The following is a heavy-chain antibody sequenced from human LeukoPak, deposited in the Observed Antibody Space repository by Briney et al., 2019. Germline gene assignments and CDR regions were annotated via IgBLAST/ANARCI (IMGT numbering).Heavy chain of an antibody. D-gene: IGHD6-13*01. CDR2: ISAYNGNT. V-gene: IGHV1-18*01. J-gene: IGHJ3*02. CDR3: AKGRPQRGWASSWAHRKTGAFDI. CDR1: GYTFTSYG. Sequence: ASVKVSCKASGYTFTSYGISWVRQAPGQGLEWMGWISAYNGNTNYAQKLQGRVTMTTDTSTSTAYMELRSLRSDDSAVYYCAKGRPQRGWASSWAHRKTGAFDIWGQGTMVTVSS.